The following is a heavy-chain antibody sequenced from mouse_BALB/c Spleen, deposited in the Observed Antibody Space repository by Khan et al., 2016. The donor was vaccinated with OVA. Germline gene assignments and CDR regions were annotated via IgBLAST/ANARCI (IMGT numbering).Heavy chain of an antibody. V-gene: IGHV5-6-3*01. Sequence: EVHLVESGGGLVQPGGSLKLSCAPSGFTFSSYGMSWVRQTPDKRLELVATINSNGGSTYYPDSVKGRFTISRDNAKNTLYLQMSSLKSEDTAMYYCARMARTINWGQGTTLTVSS. CDR1: GFTFSSYG. CDR2: INSNGGST. CDR3: ARMARTIN. J-gene: IGHJ2*01.